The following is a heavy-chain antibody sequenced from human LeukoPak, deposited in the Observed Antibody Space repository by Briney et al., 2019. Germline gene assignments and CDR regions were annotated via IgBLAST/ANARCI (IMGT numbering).Heavy chain of an antibody. V-gene: IGHV4-59*08. D-gene: IGHD6-19*01. CDR1: GGSISSYY. CDR3: ARGVSGWYYLDS. CDR2: IYYSGST. Sequence: SETLSLTCTVSGGSISSYYWSWIRQPPGKGLEWIGYIYYSGSTNYNPSLKSRVTISVDTSKNQFSLKMTSVTAADTAVYYCARGVSGWYYLDSWGQGTLVTVSS. J-gene: IGHJ4*02.